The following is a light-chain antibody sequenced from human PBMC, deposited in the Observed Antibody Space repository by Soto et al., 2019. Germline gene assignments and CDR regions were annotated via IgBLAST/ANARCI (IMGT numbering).Light chain of an antibody. J-gene: IGLJ1*01. CDR3: QSYDSSHYV. CDR1: SSNIGAGYD. V-gene: IGLV1-40*01. CDR2: GNS. Sequence: QSALKPPPSVSGAPGQRVTISCTGGSSNIGAGYDVHWYQQLPGTAPKLLIYGNSNRPSGVPDRFSGSKSGTSASLAITGLQAEDEADYCCQSYDSSHYVFGTGTKVTVL.